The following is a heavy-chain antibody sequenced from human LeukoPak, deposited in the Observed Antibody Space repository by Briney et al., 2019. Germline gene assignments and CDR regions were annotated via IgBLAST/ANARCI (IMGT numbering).Heavy chain of an antibody. V-gene: IGHV4-34*01. CDR3: ARAPRFLEWTDAFDI. D-gene: IGHD3-3*01. Sequence: SETLSLICAVYGGSFSGYYWSWIRQPPGKGLEWIGEINHSGSTNYNPSLKSRVTISVDTSKNQFSLKLSSVTAADTAVYYCARAPRFLEWTDAFDIWGQGTMVTVSS. CDR2: INHSGST. J-gene: IGHJ3*02. CDR1: GGSFSGYY.